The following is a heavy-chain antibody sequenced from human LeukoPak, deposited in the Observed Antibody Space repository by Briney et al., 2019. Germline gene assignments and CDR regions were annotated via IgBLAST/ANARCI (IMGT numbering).Heavy chain of an antibody. V-gene: IGHV5-51*01. CDR1: AYSFNSYW. CDR3: ARLGSRVRGVNFYYYIGMDV. CDR2: IYPGDSDS. J-gene: IGHJ6*02. D-gene: IGHD3-10*01. Sequence: PGESLKISCQGSAYSFNSYWIAWVRQMPGKGLGWMGIIYPGDSDSRYSPSFQGKDTISGDKSINTAYLQWSSLKASDTAMYYCARLGSRVRGVNFYYYIGMDVWGQGTTVTVSS.